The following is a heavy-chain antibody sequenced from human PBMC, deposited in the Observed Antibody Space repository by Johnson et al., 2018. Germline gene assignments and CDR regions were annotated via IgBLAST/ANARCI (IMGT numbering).Heavy chain of an antibody. V-gene: IGHV3-33*01. CDR3: ARDLEGATTEGTGGMDV. D-gene: IGHD4-23*01. CDR2: IWYDGSNK. Sequence: VQLLESGGGVVQPGRSLRLSCAASGFTFSSYGMHWVRQAPGKGLEWVAVIWYDGSNKYYADSVKGRFTISRDNSKNTLYLQMNSLRAEDTAVYYCARDLEGATTEGTGGMDVWGQGTTVTVSS. J-gene: IGHJ6*02. CDR1: GFTFSSYG.